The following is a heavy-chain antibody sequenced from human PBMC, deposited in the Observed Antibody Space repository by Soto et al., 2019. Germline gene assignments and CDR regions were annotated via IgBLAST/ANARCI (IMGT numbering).Heavy chain of an antibody. D-gene: IGHD2-15*01. V-gene: IGHV2-5*02. CDR3: ALSVVAARGGWFDP. J-gene: IGHJ5*02. CDR2: IYWDDDK. Sequence: QITLKESGPTLVKPTQTLTLTCTFSGFSLSTSGVGVGWIRQPPGKALEWLALIYWDDDKRYSPSLKSRLTITKDTSKNQVVLTMTNMDTVDTATYYCALSVVAARGGWFDPWGQGTLVTVSS. CDR1: GFSLSTSGVG.